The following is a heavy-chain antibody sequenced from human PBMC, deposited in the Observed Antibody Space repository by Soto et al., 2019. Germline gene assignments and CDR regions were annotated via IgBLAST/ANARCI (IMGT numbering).Heavy chain of an antibody. CDR3: AGGMGCSGGSCYYYYYMEV. J-gene: IGHJ6*03. V-gene: IGHV4-59*08. D-gene: IGHD2-15*01. CDR1: GGSISSYY. Sequence: SETLSLTCTVSGGSISSYYWSWIRQPPGKGLEWIGYIYYSGSTNYNPSLKSRVTISVDTSKNQFSLKLSSVTAADTAVYYCAGGMGCSGGSCYYYYYMEVWGKGTTVTVSS. CDR2: IYYSGST.